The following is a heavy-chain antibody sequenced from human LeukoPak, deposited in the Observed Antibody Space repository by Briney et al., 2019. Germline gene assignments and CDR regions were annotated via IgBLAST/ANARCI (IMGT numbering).Heavy chain of an antibody. CDR3: ASSSGSYYWYFDL. CDR1: GFTFSSYG. Sequence: GGSLRLSCAASGFTFSSYGMHWVRQGPGKGLEWVAFIRYDGSIKYYADSVKGRFTISRDTSKNTLYLQMNGLRAEDTAVYYCASSSGSYYWYFDLWGRGTLVTVSS. CDR2: IRYDGSIK. V-gene: IGHV3-30*02. D-gene: IGHD3-10*01. J-gene: IGHJ2*01.